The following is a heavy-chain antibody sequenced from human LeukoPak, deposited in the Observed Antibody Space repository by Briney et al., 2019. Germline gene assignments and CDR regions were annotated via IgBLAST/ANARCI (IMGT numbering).Heavy chain of an antibody. Sequence: GGSLRLSCAASGFTFSSYSMNWVRQAPGKGLEWVSSISSSSSYIYYADSVKGRFTISRDNAKNSLYLQMNSLRAEDTAVYYCAKSGVDYYDSSGYSYFDYWGQGTLVTVSS. V-gene: IGHV3-21*04. D-gene: IGHD3-22*01. CDR1: GFTFSSYS. CDR2: ISSSSSYI. J-gene: IGHJ4*02. CDR3: AKSGVDYYDSSGYSYFDY.